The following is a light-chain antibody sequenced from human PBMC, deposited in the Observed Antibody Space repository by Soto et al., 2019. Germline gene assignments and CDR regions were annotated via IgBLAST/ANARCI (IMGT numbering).Light chain of an antibody. J-gene: IGKJ1*01. V-gene: IGKV1-5*01. Sequence: DIQMTQSPSTLSASVGDRVTITCRASQTISNWLAWYQQKPGKAPKLLIYDASSLEGGVPSRFSGSGSGTGCTLTLRRLQPDDFATYYCQQYYSYWTFGQGTKVEIK. CDR3: QQYYSYWT. CDR2: DAS. CDR1: QTISNW.